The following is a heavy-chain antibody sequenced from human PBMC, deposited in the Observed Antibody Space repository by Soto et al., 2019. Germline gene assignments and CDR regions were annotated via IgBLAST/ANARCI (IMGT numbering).Heavy chain of an antibody. CDR3: ARCLLRAAPDS. V-gene: IGHV3-21*01. Sequence: EVQLVESGGGLVKPGGSLRLSCAASGFTFSTYSMHWVRQAPGKGLEWVSSIDATSVYTFYAASVLGRFTVSRANAQNSLFLEMNSLWAADTAVYYGARCLLRAAPDSWGQGTLVTVSS. J-gene: IGHJ4*02. CDR1: GFTFSTYS. CDR2: IDATSVYT.